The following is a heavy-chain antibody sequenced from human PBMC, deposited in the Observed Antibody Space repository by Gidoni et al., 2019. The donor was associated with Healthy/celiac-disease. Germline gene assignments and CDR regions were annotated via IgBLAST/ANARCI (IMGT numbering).Heavy chain of an antibody. CDR1: VGSFSGYY. CDR3: ARRVSGSYSLRSGRIDY. CDR2: SNHSGST. D-gene: IGHD1-26*01. J-gene: IGHJ4*02. Sequence: QVQLQQWGAGLLKPSETLSLTCAVYVGSFSGYYGSWIRQPPGKGLEWIGESNHSGSTNSNPSRKSLVTISVDTSKNQFALKLSSVTAADTAVYYCARRVSGSYSLRSGRIDYWGQGTLVTVSS. V-gene: IGHV4-34*01.